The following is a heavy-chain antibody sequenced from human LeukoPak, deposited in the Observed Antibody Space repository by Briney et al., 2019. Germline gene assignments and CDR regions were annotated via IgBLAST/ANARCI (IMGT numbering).Heavy chain of an antibody. J-gene: IGHJ3*01. D-gene: IGHD6-13*01. V-gene: IGHV3-74*01. CDR3: ARDRGYTFDL. CDR2: IKTDGKST. Sequence: GGSLRLSCAASGFIFSTYWMHWVRQAPGKGLVWVSLIKTDGKSTTYAASVKGRFTISRDNAKNTLYLQRNSLRAEGTAVYCSARDRGYTFDLWGQGTTVTVSS. CDR1: GFIFSTYW.